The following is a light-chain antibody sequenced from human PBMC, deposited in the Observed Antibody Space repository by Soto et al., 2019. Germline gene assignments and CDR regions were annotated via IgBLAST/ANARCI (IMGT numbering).Light chain of an antibody. CDR3: PHSTSHSDA. CDR1: QTISSW. CDR2: KAS. J-gene: IGKJ1*01. V-gene: IGKV1-5*03. Sequence: DIQMTQSPATLSGSVGDRVTITCRASQTISSWLAWYQQKPGKAPKLLIYKASTLKSGVPSRFSGSGSGTEFTLSISSLQPDDFAPYYCPHSTSHSDAFGQGTKVAIK.